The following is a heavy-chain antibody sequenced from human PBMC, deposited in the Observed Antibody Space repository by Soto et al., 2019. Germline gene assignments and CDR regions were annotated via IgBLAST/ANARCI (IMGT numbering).Heavy chain of an antibody. D-gene: IGHD3-22*01. J-gene: IGHJ6*02. V-gene: IGHV3-33*01. CDR1: GFTFSSYG. Sequence: QVQLVESGGGVVQPGRSLRLSCAASGFTFSSYGMHWVRQAPGKGLEWVAVIWYDGSNKYYADSVKGRFTISRDNSKNTLYLQMNSLRAEDTAVYYCARDSGIVVVITVDGMDVWGQGTTVTVSS. CDR3: ARDSGIVVVITVDGMDV. CDR2: IWYDGSNK.